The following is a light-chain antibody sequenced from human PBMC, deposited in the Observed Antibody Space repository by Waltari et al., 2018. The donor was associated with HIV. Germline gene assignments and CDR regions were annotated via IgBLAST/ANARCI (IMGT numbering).Light chain of an antibody. V-gene: IGLV1-44*01. J-gene: IGLJ2*01. CDR3: ATWDASLSGPV. Sequence: QSELTQPPSASGTPGQRVTISCPGSSSHIGSYTVNWYQQPPGPAPKLLIYANHQRPSGVPDRFSGSQSDTSASLAIGGLQSEDEADYYCATWDASLSGPVFGGGTKLTVL. CDR2: ANH. CDR1: SSHIGSYT.